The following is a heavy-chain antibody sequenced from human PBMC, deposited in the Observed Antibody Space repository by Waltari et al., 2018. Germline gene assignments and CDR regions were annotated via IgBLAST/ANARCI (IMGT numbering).Heavy chain of an antibody. CDR2: IWYDARYE. CDR1: GFDFRGYV. Sequence: QVQLVESGGGVVQPGRSLRLSCAASGFDFRGYVLHWVRQALGKGLAWVAVIWYDARYEYYADPVKGRFTIPRDNSKDTLYLQMNSLRAEDTAVYYCARDFASTYFFDYWGQGTLVTVSS. J-gene: IGHJ4*02. V-gene: IGHV3-33*01. CDR3: ARDFASTYFFDY.